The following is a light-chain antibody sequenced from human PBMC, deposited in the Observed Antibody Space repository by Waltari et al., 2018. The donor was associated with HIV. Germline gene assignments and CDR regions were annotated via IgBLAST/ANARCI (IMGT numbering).Light chain of an antibody. CDR2: EVS. J-gene: IGLJ1*01. CDR3: SSYAGSNNLV. V-gene: IGLV2-8*01. CDR1: SSVVGGSKY. Sequence: QSALTQPPSTSGSPGQSVTISCTGTSSVVGGSKYVAWYQQHPGKAPKLMIYEVSKRPSGVPDRFSGSKSGNTASLTVSGLQAEDEADYYCSSYAGSNNLVFGTGTKVTVL.